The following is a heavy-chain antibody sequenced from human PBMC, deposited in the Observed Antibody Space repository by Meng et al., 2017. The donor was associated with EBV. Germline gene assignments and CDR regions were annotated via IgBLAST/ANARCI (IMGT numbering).Heavy chain of an antibody. CDR3: ARVGIAVAGTGDY. CDR2: INPNSGGT. D-gene: IGHD6-19*01. V-gene: IGHV1-2*06. CDR1: GYTFTGYY. J-gene: IGHJ4*02. Sequence: QVHLVQSGAEVNKPGASVKVSCKASGYTFTGYYMHWVRQAPGQGLEWMGRINPNSGGTNYAQKFQGRVTMTRDTSISTAYMELSRLRSDDTAVYYCARVGIAVAGTGDYWGQGTLVTVSS.